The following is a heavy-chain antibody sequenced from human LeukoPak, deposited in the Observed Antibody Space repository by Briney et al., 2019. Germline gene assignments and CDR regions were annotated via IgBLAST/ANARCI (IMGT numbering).Heavy chain of an antibody. CDR2: IWYDGSNK. V-gene: IGHV3-33*08. J-gene: IGHJ4*02. Sequence: GGSLRLSCAASGFTFSSYAMSWVRQAPGKGLEWVAVIWYDGSNKYYADSVKGRFTISRDNSKNTLYLQMNSLRAEDTAVYYCARGPGDYVWGIYFDYWGQGTLVTVSS. CDR3: ARGPGDYVWGIYFDY. D-gene: IGHD3-16*01. CDR1: GFTFSSYA.